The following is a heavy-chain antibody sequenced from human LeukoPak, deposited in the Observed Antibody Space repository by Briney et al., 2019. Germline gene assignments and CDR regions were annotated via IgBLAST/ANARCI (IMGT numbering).Heavy chain of an antibody. V-gene: IGHV3-23*01. J-gene: IGHJ6*02. CDR1: GFTFSSNA. D-gene: IGHD6-19*01. Sequence: GGSLRLSCAASGFTFSSNAMNWVRQAPGKGLEWVSGITGSGDSTYYADSVKGRFTISRDNSKNTVYLQMNSLRAEDTAVYYCARGGGWDAYYYYGMDVWGQGTTVTVSS. CDR3: ARGGGWDAYYYYGMDV. CDR2: ITGSGDST.